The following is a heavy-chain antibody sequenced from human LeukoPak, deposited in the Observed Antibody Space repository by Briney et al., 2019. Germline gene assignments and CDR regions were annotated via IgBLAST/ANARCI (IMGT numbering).Heavy chain of an antibody. CDR3: ARGYRYYYYMDV. V-gene: IGHV3-30-3*01. CDR2: ISYDGSNK. D-gene: IGHD1-14*01. Sequence: GGSLRLSCAASGFTFRSYAMHWVRQAPGKGLEWVAVISYDGSNKYYADSVKGRFTISRDNSKNTLYLQMNSLRAEDTAVYYCARGYRYYYYMDVWGKGTTVTVSS. J-gene: IGHJ6*03. CDR1: GFTFRSYA.